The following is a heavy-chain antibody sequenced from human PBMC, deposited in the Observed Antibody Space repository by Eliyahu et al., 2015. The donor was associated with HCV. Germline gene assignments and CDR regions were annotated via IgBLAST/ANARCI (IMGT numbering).Heavy chain of an antibody. CDR3: VSHRDGHIYREFEY. V-gene: IGHV3-7*03. Sequence: HLVESGGGLVQPGGSLRLSCAASGFTFNRYWMTWVRQAPGKGLEWVANMKHDGSERYYVDSVKGRFTISRDNAKNSLFLQMNSLRAEDTAVYYCVSHRDGHIYREFEYWGQGTLVTVSS. CDR1: GFTFNRYW. D-gene: IGHD5-24*01. CDR2: MKHDGSER. J-gene: IGHJ4*02.